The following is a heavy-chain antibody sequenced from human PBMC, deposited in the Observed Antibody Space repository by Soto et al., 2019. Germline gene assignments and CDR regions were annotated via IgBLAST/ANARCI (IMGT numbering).Heavy chain of an antibody. V-gene: IGHV1-69*12. J-gene: IGHJ3*02. Sequence: QVHLLQSGAEVKKPGSSVKVSCKASGGTFSNHAINWVRQAPGQGLEWMGRIIPIFGTTNYAQKFQGRVTFTADEPTVTAYMELSSLKHDDTAIYYCAREVAADGTFREDVFDIWGQGTLVTVSS. CDR1: GGTFSNHA. D-gene: IGHD6-13*01. CDR2: IIPIFGTT. CDR3: AREVAADGTFREDVFDI.